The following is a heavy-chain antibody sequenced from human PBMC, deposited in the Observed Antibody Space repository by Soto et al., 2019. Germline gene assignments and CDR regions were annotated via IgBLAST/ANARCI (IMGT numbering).Heavy chain of an antibody. CDR1: GFTFSSSW. Sequence: EVQLVESGGGLVQPGESLRLSCAVSGFTFSSSWMSWVRQAPGKGLEWVANIKEDGSEKDCVDPVKGRFTITRDNAKNSLYLQMNNLRAEDTAVYFCTRKRFGMDVWGQGTTVTVSS. CDR2: IKEDGSEK. V-gene: IGHV3-7*03. CDR3: TRKRFGMDV. J-gene: IGHJ6*02.